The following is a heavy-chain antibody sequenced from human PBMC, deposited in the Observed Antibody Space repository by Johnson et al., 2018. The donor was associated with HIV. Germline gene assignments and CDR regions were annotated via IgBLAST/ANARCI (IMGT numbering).Heavy chain of an antibody. CDR3: ARPYCGGDCHDAFDI. Sequence: QVQLVESGGGVVQPGRSLRLSCAASGFTFSDYYMSWVRQAPGKGLEWVSYISSSGSTIYYADSVKGRFTISSDNAKNSLYLQMNSLRAEDTAVYYCARPYCGGDCHDAFDIWGQGTMVTVSS. V-gene: IGHV3-11*04. CDR1: GFTFSDYY. CDR2: ISSSGSTI. D-gene: IGHD2-21*02. J-gene: IGHJ3*02.